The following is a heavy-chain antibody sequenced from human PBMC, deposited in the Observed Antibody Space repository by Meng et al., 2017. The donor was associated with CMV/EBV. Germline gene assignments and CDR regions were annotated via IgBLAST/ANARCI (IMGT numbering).Heavy chain of an antibody. D-gene: IGHD3-22*01. Sequence: GESLKISCAASGFTFSSYSMNWVRQAPGKGLEWVSSISSSSSYIYYADSVKGRFTISRDNAKNSLYLQMNSLRAEDTAVYYCARDPNYYDSSGGVDYYGMDAWGQGTTVTVSS. CDR2: ISSSSSYI. V-gene: IGHV3-21*01. CDR1: GFTFSSYS. J-gene: IGHJ6*02. CDR3: ARDPNYYDSSGGVDYYGMDA.